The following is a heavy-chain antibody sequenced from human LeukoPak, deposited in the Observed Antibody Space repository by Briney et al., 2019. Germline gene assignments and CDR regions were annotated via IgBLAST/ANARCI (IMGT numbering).Heavy chain of an antibody. CDR1: GFTFSSYA. Sequence: GGSLRLSCAASGFTFSSYAMHWVRQAPGKGLEWVAVISYDGSNKYYADSVKGRSTISRDNSKNTLYLQMNSLRAEDTAVYYCAPIPTGQPYYFDYWGQGTLVTVSS. V-gene: IGHV3-30*04. CDR2: ISYDGSNK. J-gene: IGHJ4*02. D-gene: IGHD4-17*01. CDR3: APIPTGQPYYFDY.